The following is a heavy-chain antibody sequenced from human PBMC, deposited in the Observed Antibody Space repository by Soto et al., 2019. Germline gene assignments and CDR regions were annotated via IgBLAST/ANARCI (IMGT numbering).Heavy chain of an antibody. CDR1: GDSVSSNSAA. CDR3: AREELLRVGESYYYYGMDV. V-gene: IGHV6-1*01. CDR2: TYYRTKWYN. D-gene: IGHD3-10*01. Sequence: SQTLSLTCAISGDSVSSNSAAWNWIRQSPSRGLEWLGRTYYRTKWYNEYVVSVKSRITINPDTSKNQFSLQLNSVTPEDTAVYYCAREELLRVGESYYYYGMDVWGQGTTVTVS. J-gene: IGHJ6*02.